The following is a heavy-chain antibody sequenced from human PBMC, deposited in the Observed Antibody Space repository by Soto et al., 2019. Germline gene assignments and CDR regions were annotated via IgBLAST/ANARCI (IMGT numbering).Heavy chain of an antibody. CDR3: TRHEESWEPKNDAFDI. CDR1: GFTFSGSA. J-gene: IGHJ3*02. Sequence: GGSLRLSCAASGFTFSGSAMHWVRQASGKGLEWVGRIRSKANSYATAYAASVKGRFTISRDDSKNTAYLQMNSLKTEDTAVYYCTRHEESWEPKNDAFDIWGQGTMVTVSS. CDR2: IRSKANSYAT. V-gene: IGHV3-73*01. D-gene: IGHD1-26*01.